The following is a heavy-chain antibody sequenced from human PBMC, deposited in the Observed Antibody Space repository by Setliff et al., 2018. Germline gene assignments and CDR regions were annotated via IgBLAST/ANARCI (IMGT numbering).Heavy chain of an antibody. D-gene: IGHD1-1*01. CDR1: GGSISPYF. J-gene: IGHJ3*02. Sequence: PSETLSLTCTASGGSISPYFWSWIRQPPGKGLEWIGYIYHNGNTNFNPSLKTRVTMSVDTSKNQFALNLRSVTAADAALYYCRQAVVGRDVFDIWGQGTVVTVSS. CDR3: RQAVVGRDVFDI. CDR2: IYHNGNT. V-gene: IGHV4-59*01.